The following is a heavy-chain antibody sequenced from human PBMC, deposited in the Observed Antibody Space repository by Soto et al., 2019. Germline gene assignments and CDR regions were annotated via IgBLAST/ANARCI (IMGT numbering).Heavy chain of an antibody. V-gene: IGHV3-23*01. CDR3: AQVRYCTSSCYDWFDP. J-gene: IGHJ5*02. Sequence: GGSLRLSCAASGFTFSRNSMSWVRQAPGKGLEWVSAISGSGGTTNYADSVKDRFTISRDNSKNMVYLQMSSLRAEDTAVYYCAQVRYCTSSCYDWFDPWGQGTLVTVSS. D-gene: IGHD2-2*01. CDR2: ISGSGGTT. CDR1: GFTFSRNS.